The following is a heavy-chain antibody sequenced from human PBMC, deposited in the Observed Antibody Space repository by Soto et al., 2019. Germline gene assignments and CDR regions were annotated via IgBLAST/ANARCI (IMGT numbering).Heavy chain of an antibody. V-gene: IGHV3-30-3*01. CDR2: ISYDGNNK. CDR3: AKDKLNSNYEYYFDS. Sequence: GGSLRLSCAASGFTFSSYAMHWVRQAPGKGLDWVAVISYDGNNKYYADSVKGRFTISRDNSKNTLYLQMNSLRAEDTALYFCAKDKLNSNYEYYFDSWGQGTLVTVSS. J-gene: IGHJ4*02. D-gene: IGHD4-4*01. CDR1: GFTFSSYA.